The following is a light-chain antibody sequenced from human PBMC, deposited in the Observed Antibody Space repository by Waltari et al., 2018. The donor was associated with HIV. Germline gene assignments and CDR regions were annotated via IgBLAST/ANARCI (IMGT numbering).Light chain of an antibody. V-gene: IGKV3-11*01. CDR1: ESVRTY. CDR3: QQRSNWLSLS. Sequence: EIILTQSPATLSLSPGERATLSCRASESVRTYLAWYQQRPGQAPRHLIYGASNRATGIPVRFSGSGSGTDFTLTISSLEPEDFAVYYCQQRSNWLSLSFGGGTKVEIK. CDR2: GAS. J-gene: IGKJ4*01.